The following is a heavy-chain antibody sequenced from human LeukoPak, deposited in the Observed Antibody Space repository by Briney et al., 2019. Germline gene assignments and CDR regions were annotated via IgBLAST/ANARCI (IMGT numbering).Heavy chain of an antibody. CDR2: TYYRSKWYN. V-gene: IGHV6-1*01. J-gene: IGHJ4*02. Sequence: SQTLSLTCAISGDSVSSNSAAWHWIRQSPSRGLEWLGRTYYRSKWYNHYAASVKTRITINPDTSKNQFSLQLNSVTPEDTAVYCCAKGGASVTRYVDYWGQGTLVTVSS. D-gene: IGHD4-17*01. CDR1: GDSVSSNSAA. CDR3: AKGGASVTRYVDY.